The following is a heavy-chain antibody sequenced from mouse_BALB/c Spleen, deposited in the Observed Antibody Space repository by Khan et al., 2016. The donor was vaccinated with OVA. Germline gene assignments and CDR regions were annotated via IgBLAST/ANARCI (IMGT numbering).Heavy chain of an antibody. D-gene: IGHD2-1*01. CDR2: IYYRGSL. V-gene: IGHV3-1*02. J-gene: IGHJ4*01. CDR3: ARDGNYMDY. CDR1: GYSITSGYS. Sequence: PLQESGPDLVKPSQSLSLTCTVTGYSITSGYSWHWIRQFPGNKLEWMGYIYYRGSLNYNPSLKSRISITRDTSKNPFFLQLNSVTTENTATDYCARDGNYMDYWGQGTTVTVSS.